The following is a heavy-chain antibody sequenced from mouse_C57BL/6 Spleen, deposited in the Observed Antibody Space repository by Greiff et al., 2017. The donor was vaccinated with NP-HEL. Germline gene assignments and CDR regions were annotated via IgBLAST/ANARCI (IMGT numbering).Heavy chain of an antibody. CDR1: GYTFTSYW. J-gene: IGHJ4*01. CDR2: IYPGSGST. CDR3: ARGPYGYDSYYDAMDY. Sequence: QVQLQQPGAELVKPGASVKMSCKASGYTFTSYWITWVKQRPGQGLEWIGDIYPGSGSTNYNEKFKSKATLTVDTSSSTAYMQLSSLTSEDSAVYYCARGPYGYDSYYDAMDYWGQGTSVTVSS. V-gene: IGHV1-55*01. D-gene: IGHD2-2*01.